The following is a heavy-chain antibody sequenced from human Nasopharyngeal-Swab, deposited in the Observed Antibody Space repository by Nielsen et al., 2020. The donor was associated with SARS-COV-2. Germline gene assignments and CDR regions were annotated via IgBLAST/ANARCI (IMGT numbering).Heavy chain of an antibody. CDR1: GFTFGDYA. V-gene: IGHV3-49*03. Sequence: GGSLRLSCKASGFTFGDYAMSWFRQAPGKGLEWVGFIRSKYYGGTPEYAASVKGRLTISRDDSKSVAYLQMNSLKTEDTAVYYCTRDLFSNDYYDAKWFDPWGQGTLVTRLL. D-gene: IGHD3-22*01. J-gene: IGHJ5*02. CDR3: TRDLFSNDYYDAKWFDP. CDR2: IRSKYYGGTP.